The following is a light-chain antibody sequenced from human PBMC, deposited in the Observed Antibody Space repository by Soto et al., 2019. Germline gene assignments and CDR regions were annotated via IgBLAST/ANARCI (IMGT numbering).Light chain of an antibody. Sequence: QSALTQPPSASGSPGQSVTISCTGTSSDVGGYNYVSWYQQYPGRAPKLMIYEVTKRPSGVPDDFSGSKSGNTASLTVSGLKAEDEADYYCSSYAASNNFYFVFGGGTKLTVL. CDR3: SSYAASNNFYFV. J-gene: IGLJ3*02. CDR1: SSDVGGYNY. V-gene: IGLV2-8*01. CDR2: EVT.